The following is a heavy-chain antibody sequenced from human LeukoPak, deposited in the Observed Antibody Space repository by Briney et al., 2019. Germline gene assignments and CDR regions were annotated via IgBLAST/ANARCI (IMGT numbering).Heavy chain of an antibody. CDR2: IYPGDSDT. CDR3: ARAPAVSSSGYDAEYFQH. V-gene: IGHV5-51*01. J-gene: IGHJ1*01. CDR1: GYSLTSYW. D-gene: IGHD3-22*01. Sequence: GESLKISCKGSGYSLTSYWIGWVRQMPGKGLEWMGIIYPGDSDTRYSPSFQGQVTISADKSISTAYLQWSSLKASDTAMYYCARAPAVSSSGYDAEYFQHWGQGTLVTVSS.